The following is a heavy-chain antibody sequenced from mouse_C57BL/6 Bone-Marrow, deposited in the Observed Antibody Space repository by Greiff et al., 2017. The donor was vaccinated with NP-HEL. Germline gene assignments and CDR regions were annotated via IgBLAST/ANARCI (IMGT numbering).Heavy chain of an antibody. CDR2: ISDGGSYT. D-gene: IGHD1-1*01. Sequence: EVQGVESGGGLVKPGGSLKLSCAASGFTFSSYAMSWVRQTPEKRLEWVATISDGGSYTYYPDNVKGRFTISRDNAKNNLYLQMSHLKSEDTAMYYCAREDYGSSPYYAMDYWGQGTSVTVSS. V-gene: IGHV5-4*01. J-gene: IGHJ4*01. CDR3: AREDYGSSPYYAMDY. CDR1: GFTFSSYA.